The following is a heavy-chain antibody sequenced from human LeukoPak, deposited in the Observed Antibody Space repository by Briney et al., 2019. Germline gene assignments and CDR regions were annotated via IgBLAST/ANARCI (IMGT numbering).Heavy chain of an antibody. CDR1: GYIFTGYY. CDR3: ARDVENILPAYYTLRWFDP. V-gene: IGHV1-2*02. D-gene: IGHD3-9*01. CDR2: INPNSGDT. Sequence: ASVKVSCKASGYIFTGYYMHWVRQAPGQGLEWMGWINPNSGDTNYAQKFQGRVTMTRDTSISTAYMELSRLRSDDTAVYYCARDVENILPAYYTLRWFDPWGQGTLVTVSS. J-gene: IGHJ5*02.